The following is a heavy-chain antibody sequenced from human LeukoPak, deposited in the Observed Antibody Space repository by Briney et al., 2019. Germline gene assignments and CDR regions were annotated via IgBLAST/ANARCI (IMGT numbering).Heavy chain of an antibody. CDR2: IDPSDSYT. J-gene: IGHJ4*02. V-gene: IGHV5-10-1*01. CDR3: ARSRGSGWYDY. CDR1: GYIFTTYC. Sequence: GESLKISCRGSGYIFTTYCITWVRQMPGQGLEWMGRIDPSDSYTNYSPSFQGHVTISADKSIITAYLQWSSLKASDTAMYYCARSRGSGWYDYWGQGTLVAVSS. D-gene: IGHD6-19*01.